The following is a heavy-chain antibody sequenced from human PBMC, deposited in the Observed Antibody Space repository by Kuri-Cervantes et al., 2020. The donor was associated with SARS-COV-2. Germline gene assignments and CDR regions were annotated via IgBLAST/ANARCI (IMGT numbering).Heavy chain of an antibody. CDR3: VKVSRGSPEYY. J-gene: IGHJ4*02. CDR1: GFTVSSNY. D-gene: IGHD1-26*01. Sequence: GESLKISCAASGFTVSSNYMSWVRQAPGKGLEWVSVIYSGGSTYYADSAKGRFTISRDNSKNTLFLQMSSLRTEDTSIYYCVKVSRGSPEYYWGQGILVTVSS. V-gene: IGHV3-66*01. CDR2: IYSGGST.